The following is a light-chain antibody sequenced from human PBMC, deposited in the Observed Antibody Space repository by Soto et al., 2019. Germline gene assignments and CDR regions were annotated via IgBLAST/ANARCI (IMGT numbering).Light chain of an antibody. V-gene: IGKV1-33*01. CDR3: QQYDSLPYT. CDR2: DAS. Sequence: DIRMTQSPSSLSASLGDRITITCQASQVITTSLSWFQQRPGKAPRLLIFDASDLEAGVRSRCSGSGSGTYFSFTISSLQPEDIATYYCQQYDSLPYTFGQGTKLEIK. J-gene: IGKJ2*01. CDR1: QVITTS.